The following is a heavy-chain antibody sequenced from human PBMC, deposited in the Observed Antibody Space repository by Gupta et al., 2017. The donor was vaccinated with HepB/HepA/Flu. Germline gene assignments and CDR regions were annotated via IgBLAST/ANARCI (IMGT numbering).Heavy chain of an antibody. CDR3: ANAPTVSSDAFLI. J-gene: IGHJ3*02. Sequence: EVQLFYSGGGLVQPGRSLRLSCAAPGFTFDDYAMHWVRQAPGKGREWGSGISWNSGRIGDPDAMKGRFTISSENAKKARYLQLKRLRVGDTHLYYSANAPTVSSDAFLIGIQGTMVTVYS. CDR2: ISWNSGRI. V-gene: IGHV3-9*01. D-gene: IGHD4-17*01. CDR1: GFTFDDYA.